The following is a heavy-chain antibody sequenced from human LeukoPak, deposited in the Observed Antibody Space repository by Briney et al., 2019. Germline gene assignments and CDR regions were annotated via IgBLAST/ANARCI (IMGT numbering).Heavy chain of an antibody. CDR3: ARVEVGYYGMDV. Sequence: PGGSLRLSCAASGFTFSSYAMSWVRQAPGKGLEWVSTLSGSGGSTYYADSVKGRFTISRDNSKNTLYLQMNSLRAEDTAVYYCARVEVGYYGMDVWGQGTTVTVSS. CDR2: LSGSGGST. CDR1: GFTFSSYA. J-gene: IGHJ6*02. V-gene: IGHV3-23*01. D-gene: IGHD3-22*01.